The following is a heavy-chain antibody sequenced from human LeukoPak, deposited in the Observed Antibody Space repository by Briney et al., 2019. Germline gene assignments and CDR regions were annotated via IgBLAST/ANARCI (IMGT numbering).Heavy chain of an antibody. CDR3: ASPHLVGELVDY. CDR2: IYSGGGT. J-gene: IGHJ4*02. V-gene: IGHV3-66*01. Sequence: GGSLRLSCAASGFSVSASYMTWVRQAPGQGLEWISVIYSGGGTYYADSVKGRFTISRDNSKNTVYLQMNSLRAEDTAVYYCASPHLVGELVDYWGQGTLVTVSS. CDR1: GFSVSASY. D-gene: IGHD3-16*01.